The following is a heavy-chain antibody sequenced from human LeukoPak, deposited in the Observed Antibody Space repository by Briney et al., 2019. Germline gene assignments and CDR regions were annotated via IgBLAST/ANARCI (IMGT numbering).Heavy chain of an antibody. CDR1: GYTFTAYH. D-gene: IGHD5-18*01. Sequence: ASVNVSCQASGYTFTAYHVHWVRQAPGQGLECMGWISPKNGDTNYAQEFQGRVTMTSDTSISTVYLELTRLTSDDTAVYYCAREVGRNSYDHWGQGTLVTVSS. J-gene: IGHJ4*02. CDR3: AREVGRNSYDH. V-gene: IGHV1-2*02. CDR2: ISPKNGDT.